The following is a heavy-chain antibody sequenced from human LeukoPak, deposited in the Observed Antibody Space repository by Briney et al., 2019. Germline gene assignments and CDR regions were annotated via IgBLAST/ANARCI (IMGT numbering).Heavy chain of an antibody. V-gene: IGHV3-66*02. Sequence: PGGSLRLSCAASGFTVSSNYMSWVRQAPGKGLEWVSVIYSGGSTYYADSVKGRFTISRDNSKNTLYLQMNSLRAEDTAVYYCARDSITMIVAYTFDYWGQGTLVTVSS. CDR3: ARDSITMIVAYTFDY. D-gene: IGHD3-22*01. CDR2: IYSGGST. CDR1: GFTVSSNY. J-gene: IGHJ4*02.